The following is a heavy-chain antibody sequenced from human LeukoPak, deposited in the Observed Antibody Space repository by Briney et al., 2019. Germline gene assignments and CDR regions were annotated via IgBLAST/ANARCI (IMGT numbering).Heavy chain of an antibody. Sequence: GGSLRLSCAASTFTFSSSAIAWVRHAQGEGLEWVATSGIGDTSYYADSVKGRFANSGDNSKNALSLQMNSLRAEDKSVYYCANRGKYYFDYWGQGSLVTVSS. CDR1: TFTFSSSA. CDR3: ANRGKYYFDY. J-gene: IGHJ4*02. D-gene: IGHD1-26*01. V-gene: IGHV3-23*01. CDR2: TSGIGDTS.